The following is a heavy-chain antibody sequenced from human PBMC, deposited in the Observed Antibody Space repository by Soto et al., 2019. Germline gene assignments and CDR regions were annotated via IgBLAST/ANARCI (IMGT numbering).Heavy chain of an antibody. J-gene: IGHJ6*02. V-gene: IGHV5-51*01. CDR3: ARLMSRSYYGRDV. CDR2: IYPGDSDT. Sequence: GESLKISCKGSGYSFTSYWIGWVRQMPGKGLEWMGIIYPGDSDTRYSPSFQGQVTISADKSISTAYLQWSSLKASDTAMFYCARLMSRSYYGRDVWGQGTTVTVSS. D-gene: IGHD3-16*01. CDR1: GYSFTSYW.